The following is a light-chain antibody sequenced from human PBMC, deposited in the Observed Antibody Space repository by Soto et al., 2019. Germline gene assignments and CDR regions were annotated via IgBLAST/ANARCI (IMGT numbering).Light chain of an antibody. V-gene: IGKV3-11*01. CDR3: QQHDDWPPT. Sequence: EIVLTQSPATLSLSPGERATLSCRASQSLSRHLAWYQQKPGQAPRLLIYNTSNRATGIPARFSGSGSGTDFTLTISSLEPEDFAVYYCQQHDDWPPTFGGGTKVEIK. CDR2: NTS. CDR1: QSLSRH. J-gene: IGKJ4*01.